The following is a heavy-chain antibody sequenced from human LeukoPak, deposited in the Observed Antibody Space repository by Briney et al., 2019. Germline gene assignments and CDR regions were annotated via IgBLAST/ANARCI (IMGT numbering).Heavy chain of an antibody. CDR2: ISSSGSYI. V-gene: IGHV3-21*01. CDR1: GFTFTTYS. CDR3: ARGRGYNSIFDY. Sequence: GGSLRLSCATSGFTFTTYSMNWVRQAPGKGLEWVSSISSSGSYISYADSVKGRFTISRDNAKNSLYLQMNSLRAEDTAVYYCARGRGYNSIFDYWGQGTLVTVSS. D-gene: IGHD5-24*01. J-gene: IGHJ4*02.